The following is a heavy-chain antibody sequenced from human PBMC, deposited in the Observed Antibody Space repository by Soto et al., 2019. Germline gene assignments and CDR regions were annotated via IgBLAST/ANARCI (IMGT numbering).Heavy chain of an antibody. CDR3: ARHNYYDSSGYWGFDY. CDR2: ISAYNGNT. Sequence: GASVKVSCKASGYTFTSYGISWVRQAPGQGLEWMGWISAYNGNTNYAQKLQGRVTMTTDTSTSTAYMELRSLRSDDTAVYYCARHNYYDSSGYWGFDYWGQGTLVTVSS. J-gene: IGHJ4*02. D-gene: IGHD3-22*01. CDR1: GYTFTSYG. V-gene: IGHV1-18*04.